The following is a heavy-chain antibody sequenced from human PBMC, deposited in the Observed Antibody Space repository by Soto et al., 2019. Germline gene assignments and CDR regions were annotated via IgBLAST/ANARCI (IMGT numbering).Heavy chain of an antibody. J-gene: IGHJ6*02. V-gene: IGHV3-23*01. CDR2: ISGSGGST. CDR1: GFTFSSYA. Sequence: QAGGSLRLSCAASGFTFSSYAMSWVRQAPGKGLEWVSAISGSGGSTYYADSVKGRFTISRDNSKNTLYLQMNSLRAEDTAVYYCAKDFWSGYTYYYGMDVWGQGTTVTVSS. D-gene: IGHD3-3*01. CDR3: AKDFWSGYTYYYGMDV.